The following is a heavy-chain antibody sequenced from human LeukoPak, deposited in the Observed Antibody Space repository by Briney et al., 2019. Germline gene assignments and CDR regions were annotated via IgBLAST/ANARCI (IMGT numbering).Heavy chain of an antibody. V-gene: IGHV4-38-2*01. D-gene: IGHD6-6*01. J-gene: IGHJ4*02. CDR2: MFHSGNT. CDR1: GYSISFSYY. CDR3: ARIYGSSSGFDY. Sequence: PSETLSLTCAVSGYSISFSYYWGWIRQPPGKGLEWIGTMFHSGNTYYNLSLKSRVTLSLDTSKNQFSLNLNSVAAADTAVYYCARIYGSSSGFDYWGQGTLVTVSS.